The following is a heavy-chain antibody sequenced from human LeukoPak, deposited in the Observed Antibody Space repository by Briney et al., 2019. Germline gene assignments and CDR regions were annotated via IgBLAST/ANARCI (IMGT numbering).Heavy chain of an antibody. J-gene: IGHJ4*02. CDR1: GFTFSSYA. Sequence: WGSLRLSCAASGFTFSSYAMSWVRQAPGQGLEWVSTISGGDGSTSYADPAMGRFTTSRDNSKNTMYLKRSSVRAEDTAVYYCAKDGYSSIAALLFLYQRTYYFDYWGQGTLVTVSS. CDR2: ISGGDGST. V-gene: IGHV3-23*01. D-gene: IGHD6-6*01. CDR3: AKDGYSSIAALLFLYQRTYYFDY.